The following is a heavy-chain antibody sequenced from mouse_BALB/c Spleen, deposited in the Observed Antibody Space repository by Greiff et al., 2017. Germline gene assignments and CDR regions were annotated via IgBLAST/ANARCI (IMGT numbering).Heavy chain of an antibody. D-gene: IGHD2-14*01. CDR3: TREGIGAMDY. CDR2: IYPGNSDT. Sequence: VQLQQSGAELARPGASVKLSCKASGYTFTSYWMQWVKQRPGQGLEWIGAIYPGNSDTSYNQKFKGKAKLTAVTSASTAYMELSSLTNEDSAVYYCTREGIGAMDYWGQGTSVTVSS. J-gene: IGHJ4*01. V-gene: IGHV1-5*01. CDR1: GYTFTSYW.